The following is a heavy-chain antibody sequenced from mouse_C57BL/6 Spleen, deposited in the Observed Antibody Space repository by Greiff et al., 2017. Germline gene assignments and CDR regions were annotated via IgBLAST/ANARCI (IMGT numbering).Heavy chain of an antibody. Sequence: VQLQQPGAELVKPGASVKLSCKASGYTFTSYWMHWVKQRPGQGLEWIGMIHPNSGSTNYNEKFKSKATLTVDKSSSTAYMQLSSLTSEDSAVYYCAGAFATVVATKLFYFDGWGKGTTLTVSS. CDR2: IHPNSGST. V-gene: IGHV1-64*01. D-gene: IGHD1-1*01. CDR3: AGAFATVVATKLFYFDG. J-gene: IGHJ2*01. CDR1: GYTFTSYW.